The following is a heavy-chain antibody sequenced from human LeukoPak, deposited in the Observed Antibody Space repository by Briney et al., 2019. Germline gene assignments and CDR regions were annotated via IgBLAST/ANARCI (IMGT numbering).Heavy chain of an antibody. CDR2: IKQGGSEK. Sequence: GGSLRLSCAASGFTFSSYWMSWVRQAPGKGLEWVANIKQGGSEKYYVDSVKGRFTISRDNAKNSLYLQTNSLRAEDTAVYYCARAGGDYYFDYWGQGTLVTVSS. V-gene: IGHV3-7*01. D-gene: IGHD4-17*01. CDR3: ARAGGDYYFDY. J-gene: IGHJ4*02. CDR1: GFTFSSYW.